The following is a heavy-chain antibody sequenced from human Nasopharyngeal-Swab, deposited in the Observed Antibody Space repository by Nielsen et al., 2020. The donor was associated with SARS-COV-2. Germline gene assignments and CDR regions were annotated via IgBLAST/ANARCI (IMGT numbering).Heavy chain of an antibody. J-gene: IGHJ6*02. CDR2: IGSSGFTK. Sequence: GESLKISCAASGFPFNRYNMNWVRQAPGKGLEWVAFIGSSGFTKYYADSVKGRFTISRDNPKSSLYLQMNGLSDEDTAVYYCVRDPGIAAMDVWGQGTTVTVSS. CDR1: GFPFNRYN. V-gene: IGHV3-48*02. D-gene: IGHD6-13*01. CDR3: VRDPGIAAMDV.